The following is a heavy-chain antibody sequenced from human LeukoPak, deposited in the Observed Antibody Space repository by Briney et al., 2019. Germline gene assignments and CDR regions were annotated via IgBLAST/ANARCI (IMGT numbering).Heavy chain of an antibody. CDR1: GLTFSSYE. J-gene: IGHJ4*02. D-gene: IGHD4-17*01. Sequence: GGSLRLSCAASGLTFSSYEMNWVRQAPGKGLEWVSYIGPSGVNIYYADSVRGRFTISRDNDKSSVYLQMNSLTAEDTAIYYCATLYGRDYWGQGTPVTVSS. CDR2: IGPSGVNI. CDR3: ATLYGRDY. V-gene: IGHV3-48*03.